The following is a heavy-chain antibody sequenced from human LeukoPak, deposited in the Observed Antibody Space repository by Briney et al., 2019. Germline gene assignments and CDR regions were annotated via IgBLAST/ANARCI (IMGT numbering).Heavy chain of an antibody. CDR1: GGSFSGYY. CDR3: ARGPRYSSSWSFYYYYGMDV. Sequence: LSETLCLTCAVYGGSFSGYYWSWIRQPPGKGLEWIGEINHSGSTNYNPSLKSRVTISVDTSKNQFSLKLSSVTAADTAVYYCARGPRYSSSWSFYYYYGMDVWGQGTTVTVSS. CDR2: INHSGST. J-gene: IGHJ6*02. V-gene: IGHV4-34*01. D-gene: IGHD6-13*01.